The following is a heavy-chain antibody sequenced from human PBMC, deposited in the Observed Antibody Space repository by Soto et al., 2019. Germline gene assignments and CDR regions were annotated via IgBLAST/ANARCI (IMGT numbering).Heavy chain of an antibody. D-gene: IGHD2-2*01. CDR1: GFTFSSYE. CDR2: ISSSGSTR. V-gene: IGHV3-48*03. J-gene: IGHJ6*02. Sequence: EVQLVESGGDLVQPGGSLRLSCAASGFTFSSYEMNWVRQAPGKGLEWVSYISSSGSTRYYADSVQGRFTISRDNAKNSLYLQMNSLRAEDTAVYYCARDIVPAGISGYYYAMDVWGQGTTVTVSS. CDR3: ARDIVPAGISGYYYAMDV.